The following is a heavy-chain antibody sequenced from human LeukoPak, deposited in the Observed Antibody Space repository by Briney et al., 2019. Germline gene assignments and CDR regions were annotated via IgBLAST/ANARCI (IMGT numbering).Heavy chain of an antibody. CDR2: INPNSGGT. J-gene: IGHJ4*02. Sequence: ASVKVSCKASGYTVTGYYMHWVRQAPGQELEWMGRINPNSGGTNYAQKFQGRVTMTRDTSISTAYMELSRLRSDDTAVYYCARSLNGDYDYWGQGTLVTVSS. CDR3: ARSLNGDYDY. CDR1: GYTVTGYY. D-gene: IGHD4-17*01. V-gene: IGHV1-2*06.